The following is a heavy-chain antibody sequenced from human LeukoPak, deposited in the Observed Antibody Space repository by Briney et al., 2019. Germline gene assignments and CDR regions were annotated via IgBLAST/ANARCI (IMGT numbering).Heavy chain of an antibody. CDR3: AKGRSPLTMVRGGMSYFDY. CDR2: ISGSGGST. Sequence: PGGSLRLSCAASGFTFSSYAMSWVRQAPGKGLEWVSAISGSGGSTYYADSVKGRFTISRDNSKNTLYLQMNSLRAEDTAVYYCAKGRSPLTMVRGGMSYFDYWGQGTLVTVSS. J-gene: IGHJ4*02. D-gene: IGHD3-10*01. CDR1: GFTFSSYA. V-gene: IGHV3-23*01.